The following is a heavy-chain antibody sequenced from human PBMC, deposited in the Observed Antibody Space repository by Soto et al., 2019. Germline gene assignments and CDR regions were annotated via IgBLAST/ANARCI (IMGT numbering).Heavy chain of an antibody. Sequence: EVQLVESGGGLVQPGGSLRLSCAASGFTVNSNYMSWVRQAPGKGLEWVSVIYSDGSTYYADSVKGRFIISRDNSNNTLDFQMNSLRAEDTAVYYCATLPKYDILTGFYPCWGQGTLVTVSS. J-gene: IGHJ4*02. D-gene: IGHD3-9*01. V-gene: IGHV3-66*01. CDR1: GFTVNSNY. CDR2: IYSDGST. CDR3: ATLPKYDILTGFYPC.